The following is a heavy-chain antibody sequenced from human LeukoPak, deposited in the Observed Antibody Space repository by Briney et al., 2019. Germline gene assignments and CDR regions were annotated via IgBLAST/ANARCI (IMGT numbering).Heavy chain of an antibody. CDR3: ARSGGSYKQALIAFDI. V-gene: IGHV4-61*02. D-gene: IGHD2-15*01. J-gene: IGHJ3*02. CDR2: IYTSGST. CDR1: GGSISSSSYY. Sequence: SETLSLTCTVSGGSISSSSYYWSWIRQPAGKGLEWIGRIYTSGSTNYNPSLKSRVTMSVDTSKNQFSLKLSSVTAADTAVYYCARSGGSYKQALIAFDIWGQGTMVTVSS.